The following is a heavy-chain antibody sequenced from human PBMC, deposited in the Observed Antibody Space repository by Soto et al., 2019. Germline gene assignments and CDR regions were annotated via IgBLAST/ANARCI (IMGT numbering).Heavy chain of an antibody. Sequence: PSETLSLTCTVSGGSISSGNHYWSWIRQHPGMGLEEIGYIYNTGSTQSNPSLEGRVTMSVDTSKNQFSLRLSSVTAADTAVYYCARDPGYCSRGYRYGGAIDSWCQGILGTGSS. J-gene: IGHJ4*02. V-gene: IGHV4-31*03. CDR1: GGSISSGNHY. CDR2: IYNTGST. CDR3: ARDPGYCSRGYRYGGAIDS. D-gene: IGHD2-2*03.